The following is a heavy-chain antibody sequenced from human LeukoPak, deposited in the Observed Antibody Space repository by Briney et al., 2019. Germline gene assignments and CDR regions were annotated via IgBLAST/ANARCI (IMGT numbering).Heavy chain of an antibody. Sequence: GGSLRLSCAASGFMFNNYAMAWVRQAPGKGLEWVSSISGSDGRTYYADSVKGRFTISRDNSKNTLFLQISSLRVEDTAVYYCVKEGGSSSFGGFGYWGLGTLLTVSS. V-gene: IGHV3-23*01. CDR3: VKEGGSSSFGGFGY. CDR2: ISGSDGRT. CDR1: GFMFNNYA. D-gene: IGHD6-6*01. J-gene: IGHJ4*02.